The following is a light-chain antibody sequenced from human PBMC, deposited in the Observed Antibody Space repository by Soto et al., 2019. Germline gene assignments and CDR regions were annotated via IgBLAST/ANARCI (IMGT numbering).Light chain of an antibody. J-gene: IGKJ5*01. CDR2: AAS. Sequence: DIQMTQSPSSLSASVGDRVTITCRANQGISSYLSWYQQKPGKAPKFLIYAASSLQRGVPSRFSGSGSGTDFTLTISSLQPEDFATYYCQQSYSTPITFGQGTRLEIK. CDR1: QGISSY. V-gene: IGKV1-39*01. CDR3: QQSYSTPIT.